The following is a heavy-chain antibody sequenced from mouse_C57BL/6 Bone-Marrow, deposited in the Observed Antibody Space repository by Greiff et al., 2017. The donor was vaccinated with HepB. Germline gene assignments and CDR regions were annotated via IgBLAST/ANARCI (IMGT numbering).Heavy chain of an antibody. J-gene: IGHJ2*01. V-gene: IGHV1-55*01. Sequence: QVQLQQSGAELVKPGASVKMSCKASGYTFTSYWITWVKQRPGQGLEWIGDIYPGSGSTNYNEKFKSKATLTVDTSSSTAYMQLSSLTSEDSAVYYCAREDDGYPLDYWGQGTTLTVSS. D-gene: IGHD2-3*01. CDR1: GYTFTSYW. CDR2: IYPGSGST. CDR3: AREDDGYPLDY.